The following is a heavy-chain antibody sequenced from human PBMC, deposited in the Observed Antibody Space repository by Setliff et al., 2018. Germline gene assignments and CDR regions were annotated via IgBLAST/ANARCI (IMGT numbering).Heavy chain of an antibody. V-gene: IGHV1-8*02. J-gene: IGHJ3*02. Sequence: ASLKVSCKASGYTFTSYDINWVRQATGQGLEWMGWMNPNSGNTGYAQKFQGRVTMTRNTSISTAYMELSSLRSEDTAVYYCARSHHSSSWYGAFSRVDAFDIWGQGTMVTVSS. CDR3: ARSHHSSSWYGAFSRVDAFDI. D-gene: IGHD6-13*01. CDR2: MNPNSGNT. CDR1: GYTFTSYD.